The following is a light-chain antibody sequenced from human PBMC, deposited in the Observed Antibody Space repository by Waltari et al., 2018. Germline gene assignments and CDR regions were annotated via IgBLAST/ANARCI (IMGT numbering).Light chain of an antibody. CDR1: SGHSNNA. CDR2: VNSDGSH. Sequence: HLVLTQSPSASASLGASVNLTCTLSSGHSNNAIAWPQQQPGKGPRYLMRVNSDGSHNKGDGIPDRFSGSSSGAERYLTISSLQSEDEADYYCQTWGTGIGVFGGGTKLTVL. CDR3: QTWGTGIGV. J-gene: IGLJ3*02. V-gene: IGLV4-69*02.